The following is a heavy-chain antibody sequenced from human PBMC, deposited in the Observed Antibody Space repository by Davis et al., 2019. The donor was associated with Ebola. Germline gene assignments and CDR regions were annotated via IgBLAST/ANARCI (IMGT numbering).Heavy chain of an antibody. D-gene: IGHD3-22*01. J-gene: IGHJ3*01. V-gene: IGHV4-30-2*01. Sequence: MPSETLSLTCAVSGCSIMNGGDPWSWIRQPPGKGLEWIGFIYQSGSPDYNSSLKSRVTISVDSSKNQFSLKLNSVTAADTAVYYCARESSGHYDAFDVWGQGAMVIVSS. CDR3: ARESSGHYDAFDV. CDR2: IYQSGSP. CDR1: GCSIMNGGDP.